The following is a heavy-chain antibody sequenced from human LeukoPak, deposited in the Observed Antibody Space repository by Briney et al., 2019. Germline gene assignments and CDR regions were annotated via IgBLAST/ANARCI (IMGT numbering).Heavy chain of an antibody. CDR3: ARERVAYCSSTSCATHAFDI. J-gene: IGHJ3*02. CDR1: GGSFSGYY. V-gene: IGHV4-34*01. CDR2: INHSGST. Sequence: PSETLSLTCAVYGGSFSGYYWSWIRQPPGKGLEWIGEINHSGSTNYNPSLKSRVTISVDTSKNQFSLKLSSVTAADTAVYYCARERVAYCSSTSCATHAFDIWGQGTMVTVSS. D-gene: IGHD2-2*01.